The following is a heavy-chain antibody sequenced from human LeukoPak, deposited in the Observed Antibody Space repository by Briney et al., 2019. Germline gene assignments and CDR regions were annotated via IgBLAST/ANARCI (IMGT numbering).Heavy chain of an antibody. CDR1: GGSISSGGYY. CDR3: ARGNSVYDSSGYYPNWFDP. Sequence: PSETLSLTCTVSGGSISSGGYYWSWIRQHPGKGLEWIGYIYYSGSTYYNPSFKSRVTISVDTSKNQFSLKLSSVTAADTAVYYCARGNSVYDSSGYYPNWFDPWGQGTLVTVSS. CDR2: IYYSGST. J-gene: IGHJ5*02. V-gene: IGHV4-31*03. D-gene: IGHD3-22*01.